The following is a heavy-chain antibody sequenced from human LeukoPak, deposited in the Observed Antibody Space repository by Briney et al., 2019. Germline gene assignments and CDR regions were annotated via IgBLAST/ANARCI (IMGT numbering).Heavy chain of an antibody. D-gene: IGHD3-10*01. CDR1: GFIFSNYG. CDR2: IRFDGSWQ. Sequence: GGSLRLSCATSGFIFSNYGMHWIRQVPGKGLEWVAFIRFDGSWQNYVDSVKGRFTISRDNSKNTLFLHMNSLRPEDTGVYHCVKGVRSSACPDYWGQGTQVTVSS. CDR3: VKGVRSSACPDY. J-gene: IGHJ4*02. V-gene: IGHV3-30*02.